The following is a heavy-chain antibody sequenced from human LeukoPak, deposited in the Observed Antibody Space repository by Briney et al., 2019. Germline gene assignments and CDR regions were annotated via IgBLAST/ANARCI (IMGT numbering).Heavy chain of an antibody. CDR2: ITTGDGNT. CDR3: AKDGGLWVSAHWGDS. CDR1: GFTFSSYT. V-gene: IGHV3-23*01. D-gene: IGHD7-27*01. Sequence: GGSLRLSCTASGFTFSSYTMTWVRQAPGKGLKWVSAITTGDGNTYYADSVKGRFTVSRDDSKNTLYLQMNSLRAEDTAVYYCAKDGGLWVSAHWGDSWGRGTLVTVSS. J-gene: IGHJ4*02.